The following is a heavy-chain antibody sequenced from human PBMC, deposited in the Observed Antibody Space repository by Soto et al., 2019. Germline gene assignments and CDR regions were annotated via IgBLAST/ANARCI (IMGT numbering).Heavy chain of an antibody. CDR3: AKGGSGSYSNAFDI. CDR1: GGSISNSY. Sequence: SETLSLTCTVSGGSISNSYWSWIRQSPGKGLEWIGYIYYSGSTYYNPSLKSRVTISVDTSKNQFSLKLSSVTAADTAVYYCAKGGSGSYSNAFDIWGQGTMVTVSS. CDR2: IYYSGST. J-gene: IGHJ3*02. V-gene: IGHV4-59*04. D-gene: IGHD3-10*01.